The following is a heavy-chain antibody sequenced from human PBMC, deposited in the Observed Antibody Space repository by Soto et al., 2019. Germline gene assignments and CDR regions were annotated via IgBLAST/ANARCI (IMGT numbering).Heavy chain of an antibody. J-gene: IGHJ4*02. V-gene: IGHV3-7*01. Sequence: GALSVPCAASGLSFSRYWVSWVRQAPGKGPEWVASIKQDGSQIYYVDSVEGRFTISRENKKSSLYLQMNSLRGEDTAVYYCAREYRWGRGTLGSVSS. CDR1: GLSFSRYW. CDR3: AREYR. D-gene: IGHD1-1*01. CDR2: IKQDGSQI.